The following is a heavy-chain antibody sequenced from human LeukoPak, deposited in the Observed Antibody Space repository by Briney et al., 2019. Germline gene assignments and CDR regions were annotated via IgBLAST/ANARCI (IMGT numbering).Heavy chain of an antibody. V-gene: IGHV3-74*01. CDR1: GFAFETYW. Sequence: GGSLRLSCRASGFAFETYWMHWVRQVPGKGLVWVSRIDEDGRITNYADSVKGRFSISRDNAKNTLYLQMNSLSDEDTALYYCTRDLGGRWGYWGQGTLVTVSA. J-gene: IGHJ4*02. CDR3: TRDLGGRWGY. CDR2: IDEDGRIT. D-gene: IGHD1-26*01.